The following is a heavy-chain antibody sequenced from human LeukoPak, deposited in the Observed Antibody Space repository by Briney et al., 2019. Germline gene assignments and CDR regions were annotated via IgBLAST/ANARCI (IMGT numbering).Heavy chain of an antibody. CDR2: IIPIFGTA. J-gene: IGHJ6*03. V-gene: IGHV1-69*06. Sequence: ASVKVSCKASGGTFSSYAISWVRQAPGQGLEWMGGIIPIFGTANYAQKFQGRVTITADKSTSTAYMELSSLRSEDTAVYYCAGAQAVAGPIDYYYMDVWGKGTTVTVSS. D-gene: IGHD6-19*01. CDR1: GGTFSSYA. CDR3: AGAQAVAGPIDYYYMDV.